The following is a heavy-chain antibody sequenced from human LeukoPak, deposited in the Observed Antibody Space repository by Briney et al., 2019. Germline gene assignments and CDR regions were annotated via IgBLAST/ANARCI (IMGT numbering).Heavy chain of an antibody. CDR1: GFTFDDYA. V-gene: IGHV3-9*01. Sequence: GGSLRLSCAASGFTFDDYAMHWVRQAPGKGLEWVSGISWNSGSIGYADSVKGRFTISRDNAKNSLYLQMNSLRAEDTALYYCASSPNYYYYYMDVWGKGTTVTASS. CDR2: ISWNSGSI. J-gene: IGHJ6*03. CDR3: ASSPNYYYYYMDV.